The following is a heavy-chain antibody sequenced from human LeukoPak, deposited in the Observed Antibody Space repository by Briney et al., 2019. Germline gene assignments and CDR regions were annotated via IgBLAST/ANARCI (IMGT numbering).Heavy chain of an antibody. CDR1: GGYISSGSYY. V-gene: IGHV4-61*02. D-gene: IGHD3-22*01. J-gene: IGHJ4*02. CDR2: IYTSGST. Sequence: SETLSLTCTVSGGYISSGSYYWSWIRQPAGKGLEWIGRIYTSGSTNYNPSLKSRVTISVDTSKNQFSLKLSSVTAADTAIYYCASYYDSSGYLFDYWGQGILVTVSS. CDR3: ASYYDSSGYLFDY.